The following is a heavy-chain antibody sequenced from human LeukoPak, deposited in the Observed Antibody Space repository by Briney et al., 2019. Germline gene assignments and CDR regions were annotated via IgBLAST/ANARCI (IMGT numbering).Heavy chain of an antibody. V-gene: IGHV3-23*01. J-gene: IGHJ4*02. CDR1: GFTFSSYA. Sequence: PGGSLRLSCAASGFTFSSYAISWVRQAPGKGLEWVSAISGSGGSTYYADSVKGRFTISRDNSKNTLYPQMNSLRAEDTAVYYCAKDKSGSYYGDYFDYWGQGTLVTVSS. CDR3: AKDKSGSYYGDYFDY. CDR2: ISGSGGST. D-gene: IGHD1-26*01.